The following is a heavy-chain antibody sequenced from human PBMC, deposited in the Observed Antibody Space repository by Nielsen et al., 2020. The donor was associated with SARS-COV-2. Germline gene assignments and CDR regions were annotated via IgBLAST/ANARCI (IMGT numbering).Heavy chain of an antibody. J-gene: IGHJ5*02. CDR1: GFTFSNFG. Sequence: GESLKISCAASGFTFSNFGIHWVRQAPGKGLEWVALIAYDGRSRYYADSVKGRFTVSRDNSKNTLYLQMNSLRTGDTAVYYCVKGNDYYGSGSFTWGQGTLVTVSS. D-gene: IGHD3-10*01. CDR3: VKGNDYYGSGSFT. CDR2: IAYDGRSR. V-gene: IGHV3-30*18.